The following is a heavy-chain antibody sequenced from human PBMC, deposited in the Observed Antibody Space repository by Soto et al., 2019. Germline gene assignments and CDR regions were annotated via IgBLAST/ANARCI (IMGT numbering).Heavy chain of an antibody. D-gene: IGHD3-22*01. V-gene: IGHV3-48*03. CDR1: GFPFSNFE. J-gene: IGHJ4*02. Sequence: EVQVVESGGGLVQPGGSLRLSCAASGFPFSNFEMNWVRQAPGKGLEWLSYIIGGGKTVYYADSVKGRFTISRDNSKNTLYLQMNSLRAEDTAVYYCAKDLAYYYDSSGYSPVDYWGQGTLVTVSS. CDR2: IIGGGKTV. CDR3: AKDLAYYYDSSGYSPVDY.